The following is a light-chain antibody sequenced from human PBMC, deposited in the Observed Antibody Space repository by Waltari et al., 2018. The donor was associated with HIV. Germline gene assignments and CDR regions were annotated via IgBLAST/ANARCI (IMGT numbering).Light chain of an antibody. J-gene: IGLJ2*01. CDR3: QVWDTSSDQGV. CDR1: NIKIKT. CDR2: DDS. Sequence: SYVLAQPPPVPVAPGQPAGITCGGNNIKIKTGTWYQQKPGQAPVLVVHDDSHRPSGIPERFSGSNSGNTATLTISRVEAGDEADYFCQVWDTSSDQGVFGGGTKLTVL. V-gene: IGLV3-21*02.